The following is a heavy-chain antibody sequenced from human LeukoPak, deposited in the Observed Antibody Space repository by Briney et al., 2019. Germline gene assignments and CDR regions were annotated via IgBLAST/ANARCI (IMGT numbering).Heavy chain of an antibody. J-gene: IGHJ4*02. CDR3: AREGIIATTPFDY. CDR1: GGSIRRYY. D-gene: IGHD2-15*01. V-gene: IGHV4-4*07. CDR2: INTSGST. Sequence: SETLSLTCAVSGGSIRRYYWSWIRQPAGKGLEWIGRINTSGSTNYNPSLKSRGTLSVDTSKNQFSLRLSSVTAADTAVYDCAREGIIATTPFDYWGQGTLVTVSS.